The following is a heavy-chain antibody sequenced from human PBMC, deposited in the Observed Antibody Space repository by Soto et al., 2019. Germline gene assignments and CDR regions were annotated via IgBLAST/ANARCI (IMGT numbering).Heavy chain of an antibody. Sequence: SETLSLTCTVSGGSISNYFCNWIRQPAGKGLEWIGRIDNSGSTNYNPSLRSRITMSADTSRNQFSLKLNSVTAADTAVYYCARGGQDFWSGPFDYWGQGALVTVSS. CDR3: ARGGQDFWSGPFDY. J-gene: IGHJ4*02. V-gene: IGHV4-4*07. CDR2: IDNSGST. D-gene: IGHD3-3*01. CDR1: GGSISNYF.